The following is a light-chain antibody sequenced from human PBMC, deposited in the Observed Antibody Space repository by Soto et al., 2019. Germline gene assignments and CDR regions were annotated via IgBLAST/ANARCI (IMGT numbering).Light chain of an antibody. CDR1: QSINNW. J-gene: IGKJ2*01. V-gene: IGKV1-5*03. CDR3: QQHNSYPYT. Sequence: DIQMTQSPSTLSASVGDRVTITCRASQSINNWLAWYQQRPGKAPNLLIYKASSLQSGVPSRFSGSGSGTEFPLTINSLQPDDFATYYCQQHNSYPYTFGQGTKLEIK. CDR2: KAS.